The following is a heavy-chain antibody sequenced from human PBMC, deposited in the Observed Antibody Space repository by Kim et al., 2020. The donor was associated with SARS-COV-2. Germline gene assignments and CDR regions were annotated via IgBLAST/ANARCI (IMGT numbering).Heavy chain of an antibody. D-gene: IGHD4-17*01. CDR3: AKSADYGGNPTDYYYYGMDV. V-gene: IGHV3-23*01. Sequence: FTISRDNSKNTLYLQMNSLRAEDTAVYYCAKSADYGGNPTDYYYYGMDVWGQGTTVTVSS. J-gene: IGHJ6*02.